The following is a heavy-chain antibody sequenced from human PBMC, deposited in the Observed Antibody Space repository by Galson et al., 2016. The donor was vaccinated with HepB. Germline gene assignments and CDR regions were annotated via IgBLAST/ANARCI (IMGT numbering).Heavy chain of an antibody. D-gene: IGHD6-13*01. CDR2: IFYSGTT. Sequence: LVKPTQTLSLTCTVSGGSIIRTTFYWGWVRQPPGKGLEWIGNIFYSGTTNSNPSLNGRVTISVATSQNQFSLKLSSVTAADTAIYYCAREVYSGALDYWGQGTPVTVSS. CDR3: AREVYSGALDY. V-gene: IGHV4-39*07. CDR1: GGSIIRTTFY. J-gene: IGHJ4*02.